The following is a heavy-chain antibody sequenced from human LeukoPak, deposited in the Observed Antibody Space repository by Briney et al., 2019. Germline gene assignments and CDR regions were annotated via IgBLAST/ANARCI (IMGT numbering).Heavy chain of an antibody. CDR3: ARPTTKQWPPQGFDY. J-gene: IGHJ4*02. CDR1: GYSFTSYW. D-gene: IGHD6-19*01. CDR2: IYPGDSDT. Sequence: GESLKISCKGSGYSFTSYWIGWVRQMPGKGLEWMGIIYPGDSDTRYSPSFQGQVTISADKSISTAYLQWSSLKASDTAIYYCARPTTKQWPPQGFDYWGQGTLVTVSS. V-gene: IGHV5-51*01.